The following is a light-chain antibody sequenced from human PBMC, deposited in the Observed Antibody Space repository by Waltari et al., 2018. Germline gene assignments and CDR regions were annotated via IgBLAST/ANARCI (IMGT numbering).Light chain of an antibody. J-gene: IGLJ2*01. Sequence: QSALTQPASVSGSPGQSITISCTGTRRDVGSYNYSSLYQQHPGSAPKLMIYEVSNRPSGVSNRFSGSKSGNTASLTISGLQAEDEADYYCSSYTSSSTLIFGGGTKLTVL. V-gene: IGLV2-14*01. CDR2: EVS. CDR1: RRDVGSYNY. CDR3: SSYTSSSTLI.